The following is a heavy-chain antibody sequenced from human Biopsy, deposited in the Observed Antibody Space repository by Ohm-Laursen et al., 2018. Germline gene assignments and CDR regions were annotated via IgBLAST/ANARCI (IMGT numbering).Heavy chain of an antibody. V-gene: IGHV3-7*01. D-gene: IGHD1-26*01. CDR1: GFVFSSHW. CDR2: IKRDGSEE. CDR3: AREIEGYYRPSDY. J-gene: IGHJ4*02. Sequence: SLRLSCAASGFVFSSHWMSWVRQAPGKGLEWVADIKRDGSEEFYVDSVKGRFAISRDNARDLVFLQMNNVRAEDTGVYYCAREIEGYYRPSDYWGQGTPVTVSS.